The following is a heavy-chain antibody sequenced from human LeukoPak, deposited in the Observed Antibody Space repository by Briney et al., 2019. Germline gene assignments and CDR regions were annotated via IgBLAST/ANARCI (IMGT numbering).Heavy chain of an antibody. Sequence: GASLQISCKGSGYIFTSYWIGWVRQLPGKGLEWMGIIYPGDSDTKYSPSFQGQVTISADKSITTAYLQWSSLKASDTAMYYCARHNYGGNSLYWYFDLWGRGTLVTVSS. D-gene: IGHD4-23*01. J-gene: IGHJ2*01. CDR1: GYIFTSYW. CDR3: ARHNYGGNSLYWYFDL. CDR2: IYPGDSDT. V-gene: IGHV5-51*01.